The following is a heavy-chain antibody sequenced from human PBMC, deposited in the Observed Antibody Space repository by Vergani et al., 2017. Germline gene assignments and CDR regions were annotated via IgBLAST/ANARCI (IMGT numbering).Heavy chain of an antibody. J-gene: IGHJ3*02. CDR3: ARGYYYDSSGYYLDAFDI. V-gene: IGHV1-18*01. Sequence: QVQLVQSGAEVKKPGASVKVSCKASGYTFTSYGISWVRQAPGQGLEWMGWISAYNGNTIYAQKLQGRVTMTTDTSTSTAYMELRSLRSDDTAVYYCARGYYYDSSGYYLDAFDIWGQGTMVTVSS. CDR2: ISAYNGNT. CDR1: GYTFTSYG. D-gene: IGHD3-22*01.